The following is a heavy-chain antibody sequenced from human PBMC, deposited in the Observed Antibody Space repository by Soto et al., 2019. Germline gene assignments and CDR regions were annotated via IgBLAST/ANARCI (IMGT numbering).Heavy chain of an antibody. CDR3: ARDKRLAGIAAAGALWYYYGMDV. Sequence: QVQLQESGPGLVKPSETLSLTCTVSGGSISSYYWSWIRQPPGKGLEWIGYIYYSGSTNYNPSLKSRVTISVDTSKNQFSLKLSSATAADTAVYYCARDKRLAGIAAAGALWYYYGMDVWGQGTTVTVSS. CDR1: GGSISSYY. J-gene: IGHJ6*02. D-gene: IGHD6-13*01. CDR2: IYYSGST. V-gene: IGHV4-59*01.